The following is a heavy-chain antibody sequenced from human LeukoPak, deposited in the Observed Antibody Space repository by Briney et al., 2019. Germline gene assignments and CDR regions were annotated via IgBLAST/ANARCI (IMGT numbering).Heavy chain of an antibody. CDR1: GFTFSDYY. D-gene: IGHD3-22*01. CDR3: ASALDYYDSSGYFPFDY. Sequence: GGSLRLSCAASGFTFSDYYMSWIRQAPGKGLEWVSYISSSGSTIYYADSVKGRFTISRDNAKNSLYLQMNSLRAEDTAVYYCASALDYYDSSGYFPFDYWGQGTLVTVSS. CDR2: ISSSGSTI. V-gene: IGHV3-11*01. J-gene: IGHJ4*02.